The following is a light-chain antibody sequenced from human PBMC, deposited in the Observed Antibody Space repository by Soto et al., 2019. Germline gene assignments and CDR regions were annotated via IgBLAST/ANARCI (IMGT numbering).Light chain of an antibody. CDR3: QQYNSYPFT. V-gene: IGKV1-5*01. CDR1: QSIRSW. CDR2: NAS. J-gene: IGKJ1*01. Sequence: DIQMTQSPSTLSASVGDRVTITCRAGQSIRSWLAWYQQKPVKAPKLLIYNASSLESGVPSRFSGSGSGTEFTLTIRSLQPDDFATYYCQQYNSYPFTFGQGTTVDIK.